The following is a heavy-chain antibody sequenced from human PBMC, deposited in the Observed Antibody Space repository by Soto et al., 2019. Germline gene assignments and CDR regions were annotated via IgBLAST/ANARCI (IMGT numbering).Heavy chain of an antibody. V-gene: IGHV4-39*01. Sequence: SETLSLTCTVSGGSISSSDSYWGWIRQPSGKGLEWIANIYYSGNTLYNPSLKSRVTISLDKSKNQFSLKLSSVTAADTAVYYCARRSCSGGVCFFFDYWGQGALVTVSS. CDR2: IYYSGNT. CDR1: GGSISSSDSY. CDR3: ARRSCSGGVCFFFDY. J-gene: IGHJ4*02. D-gene: IGHD2-15*01.